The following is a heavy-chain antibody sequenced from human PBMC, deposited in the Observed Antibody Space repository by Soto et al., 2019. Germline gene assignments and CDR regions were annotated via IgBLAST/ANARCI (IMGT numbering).Heavy chain of an antibody. CDR2: VYYDGSNQ. J-gene: IGHJ4*02. V-gene: IGHV3-33*01. CDR1: GFTFKNYG. CDR3: ARYLSDY. Sequence: QVQLVESGGGVVQPGTSLRLSCAASGFTFKNYGMHWVRQAPGKGLEWVAIVYYDGSNQYYADSVKGRFTISRDNSKNTLYLQMTSLRVDDTAMYYCARYLSDYWGQGTLVTVSS.